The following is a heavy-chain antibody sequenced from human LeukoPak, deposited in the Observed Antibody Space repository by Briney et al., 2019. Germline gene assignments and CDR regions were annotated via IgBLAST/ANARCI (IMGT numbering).Heavy chain of an antibody. CDR2: FDPEDGET. CDR1: GYTLTELS. CDR3: ARSHPRGLWFGEPYFDY. J-gene: IGHJ4*02. D-gene: IGHD3-10*01. V-gene: IGHV1-24*01. Sequence: ASVKVSCKVSGYTLTELSMHWVRQAPGKGLEWMGGFDPEDGETIYAQKFQGRVTMTEDTSTDTAYMELSSLRSEDTAVYYCARSHPRGLWFGEPYFDYWGQGTLVTVSS.